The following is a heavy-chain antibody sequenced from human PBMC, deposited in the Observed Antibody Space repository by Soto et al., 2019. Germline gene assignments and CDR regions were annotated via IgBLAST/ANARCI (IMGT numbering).Heavy chain of an antibody. CDR2: ISAYNGNT. V-gene: IGHV1-18*04. Sequence: XSVKVSFKASCYTFTSYGISWVRQAPGQGLEWMGWISAYNGNTNYAQKLQGRVTMTTDTSTSAAYMELRSLRSDDTAVYYCARALAWGPGYYFDYWGQGTLVTVSS. J-gene: IGHJ4*02. CDR1: CYTFTSYG. D-gene: IGHD3-10*01. CDR3: ARALAWGPGYYFDY.